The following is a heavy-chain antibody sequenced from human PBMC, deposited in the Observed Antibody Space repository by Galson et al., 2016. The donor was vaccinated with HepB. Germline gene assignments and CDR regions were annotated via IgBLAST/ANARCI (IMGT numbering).Heavy chain of an antibody. J-gene: IGHJ5*02. Sequence: SLRLSCATSGFTFSVSAIHWVRQPSGKGLEWVGLIGNKTSNYETSYAASLNGRFTISRDASKHTAYLEMNSLNIEDTAVYYCARTEFGIVEATTSIVGHWGQGTLVTVSS. CDR2: IGNKTSNYET. CDR1: GFTFSVSA. V-gene: IGHV3-73*01. CDR3: ARTEFGIVEATTSIVGH. D-gene: IGHD1-26*01.